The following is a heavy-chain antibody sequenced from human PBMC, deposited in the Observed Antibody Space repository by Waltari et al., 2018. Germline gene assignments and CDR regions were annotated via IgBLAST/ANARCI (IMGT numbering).Heavy chain of an antibody. D-gene: IGHD6-13*01. CDR1: GGSISSGGYY. CDR3: ARDGGSSWYWRTSEDNDAFDI. V-gene: IGHV4-31*03. J-gene: IGHJ3*02. Sequence: QVQLQESGPGLVKPSQTLSLTCTVSGGSISSGGYYWSWIRQHPGKGLEWIGYIYYSGSTYSNPSRKSRVTISVDTSKNQFSLKLSSVTAADTAVYYCARDGGSSWYWRTSEDNDAFDIWGQGTMVTVSS. CDR2: IYYSGST.